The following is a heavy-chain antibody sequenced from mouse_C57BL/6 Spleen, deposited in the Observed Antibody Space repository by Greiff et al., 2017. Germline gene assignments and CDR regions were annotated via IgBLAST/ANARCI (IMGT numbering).Heavy chain of an antibody. V-gene: IGHV1-64*01. J-gene: IGHJ2*01. D-gene: IGHD1-1*01. Sequence: QVQLQQPGAELVKPGASVKLSCKASGYTFTSYWMHWVKQRPGQGLEWIGMIHPNSGSTNYNEKFKSKATLTVDKSSSTAYMQLSSLTSEDSAVYYCARLTWGDYYGSSSLDYWGQGTTLTVSS. CDR3: ARLTWGDYYGSSSLDY. CDR2: IHPNSGST. CDR1: GYTFTSYW.